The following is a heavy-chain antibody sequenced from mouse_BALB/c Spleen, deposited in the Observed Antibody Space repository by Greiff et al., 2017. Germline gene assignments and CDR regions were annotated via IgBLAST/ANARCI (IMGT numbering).Heavy chain of an antibody. CDR3: TRTRYDYLDY. CDR2: INPSNGGT. J-gene: IGHJ2*01. Sequence: QVQLQQPGAELVKPGASVKLSCKASGYTFTSYYMYWVKQRPGQGLEWIGGINPSNGGTNYNEKFKSKATLTVDKSSSTAYMQLSSLTSEDSAVYYCTRTRYDYLDYWGQGTTVTVSS. CDR1: GYTFTSYY. V-gene: IGHV1S81*02. D-gene: IGHD1-1*01.